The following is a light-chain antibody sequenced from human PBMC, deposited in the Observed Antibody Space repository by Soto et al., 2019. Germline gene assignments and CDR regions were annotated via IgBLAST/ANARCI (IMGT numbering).Light chain of an antibody. V-gene: IGKV1-5*01. Sequence: DIQMTQSPSTLSASVGDRVTITCRASQSISGSLAWYQQKPGKAPKILIYDASNLARGLPSRFSGSGSGTEFTLTISSLQPDDFAAYYCQQYDSFPWSFGQGTKVDIK. CDR2: DAS. CDR1: QSISGS. J-gene: IGKJ1*01. CDR3: QQYDSFPWS.